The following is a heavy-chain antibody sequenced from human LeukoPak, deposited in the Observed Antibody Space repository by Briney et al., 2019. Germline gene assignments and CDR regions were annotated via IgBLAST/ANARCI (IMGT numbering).Heavy chain of an antibody. CDR2: IIPISGTA. D-gene: IGHD3-22*01. V-gene: IGHV1-69*05. Sequence: GSSVKVSCKASGGTFSSYAISWVRQAPGQGLEWMGGIIPISGTANYAQKFQGRVTMTTDTSTSTAYMELRSLRSDDTAVYYCARDVRGIVGMDYFDYWGQGTLVTVSS. CDR1: GGTFSSYA. CDR3: ARDVRGIVGMDYFDY. J-gene: IGHJ4*02.